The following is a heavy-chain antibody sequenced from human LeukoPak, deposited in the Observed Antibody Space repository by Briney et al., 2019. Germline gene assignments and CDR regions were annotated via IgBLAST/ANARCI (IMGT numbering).Heavy chain of an antibody. CDR1: GGSYSGYY. D-gene: IGHD6-13*01. Sequence: SETLSLTCAVYGGSYSGYYWSWIRQPPGKGLEWIGEINHSGSTNYNPSLKSRVSISVDTSKNQFSLKLNSVTAADTAVYYCAKEMVYEGIAAAGGAGDYWGQGTLVTVSS. CDR2: INHSGST. V-gene: IGHV4-34*01. CDR3: AKEMVYEGIAAAGGAGDY. J-gene: IGHJ4*02.